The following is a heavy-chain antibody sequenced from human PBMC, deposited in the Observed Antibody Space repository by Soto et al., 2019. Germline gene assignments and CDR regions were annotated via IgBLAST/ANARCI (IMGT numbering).Heavy chain of an antibody. Sequence: SVKVSCKASSRTFSSYAISLLRQAPGPGLEWMGGIIPILGTANYAQKFQGRVTITADKSTSTAYMELSSLRSEDTAVYYCARSDPTYHFDYWGQGTLVTVSS. CDR3: ARSDPTYHFDY. CDR1: SRTFSSYA. V-gene: IGHV1-69*06. D-gene: IGHD2-2*02. CDR2: IIPILGTA. J-gene: IGHJ4*02.